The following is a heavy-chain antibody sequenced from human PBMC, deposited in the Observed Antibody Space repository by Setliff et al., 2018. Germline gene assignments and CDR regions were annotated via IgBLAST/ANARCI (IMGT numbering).Heavy chain of an antibody. CDR1: DDSISSRHYY. CDR2: IYTSWST. J-gene: IGHJ4*02. V-gene: IGHV4-61*09. CDR3: VRSAVYCASDCYPRYFDS. Sequence: SETLSLTCTVSDDSISSRHYYWSWIRQPAGKGLEWLGQIYTSWSTNYNPSLKGRATLSIDASKRQFSLKLTSVTAADTAVYYCVRSAVYCASDCYPRYFDSWGQGTLVNVSS. D-gene: IGHD2-21*01.